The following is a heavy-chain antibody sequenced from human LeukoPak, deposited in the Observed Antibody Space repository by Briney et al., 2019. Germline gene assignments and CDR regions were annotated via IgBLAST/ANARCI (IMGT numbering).Heavy chain of an antibody. CDR2: ISSSSSTI. D-gene: IGHD3-16*02. CDR1: GFPFTSYS. CDR3: ARADDYVWGSYRYGPFDY. V-gene: IGHV3-48*04. Sequence: PGGSPRLSCAASGFPFTSYSMNWVRQAPGKGLEWVSYISSSSSTIYYADSVKGRFTISRDNAKNSLYLQMNSLRAEDTAVYYCARADDYVWGSYRYGPFDYWGQGTLVTVSS. J-gene: IGHJ4*02.